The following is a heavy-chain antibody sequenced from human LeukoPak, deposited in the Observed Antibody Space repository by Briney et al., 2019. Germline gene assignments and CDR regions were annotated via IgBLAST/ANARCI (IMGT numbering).Heavy chain of an antibody. V-gene: IGHV3-7*01. CDR3: ARDLGYSSGPNY. CDR1: EFTFTTYW. J-gene: IGHJ4*02. D-gene: IGHD6-19*01. CDR2: IKQDGSEK. Sequence: GGSLRLSCEASEFTFTTYWMSWVRQAPGKGLEWVANIKQDGSEKYYVDSVKGRFTISRDNAKNSVYLQMNSLRAEDTAVYYCARDLGYSSGPNYWGQGALVTVSS.